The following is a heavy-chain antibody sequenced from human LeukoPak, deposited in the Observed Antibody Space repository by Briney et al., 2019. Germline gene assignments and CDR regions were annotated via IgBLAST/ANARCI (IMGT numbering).Heavy chain of an antibody. V-gene: IGHV4-59*08. CDR1: GGSIRSYY. CDR3: ARRRDHGDRGFDY. D-gene: IGHD4-17*01. J-gene: IGHJ4*02. CDR2: VYYSGNT. Sequence: PSETLSLTCTVSGGSIRSYYWSWIRQPPGKGLEWIGYVYYSGNTRYIPSLRSRITISVDTSKNQFSLNLGSVTAADTAVYYCARRRDHGDRGFDYWGQGTLVTVSS.